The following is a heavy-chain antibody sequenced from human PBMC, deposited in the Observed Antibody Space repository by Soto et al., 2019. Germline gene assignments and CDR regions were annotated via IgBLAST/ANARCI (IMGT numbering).Heavy chain of an antibody. V-gene: IGHV3-73*01. CDR3: TRRYCTGAGCYSDY. Sequence: PGGSLRLSCAASGFTFSGSPMHWVRQASGKGLEWVGRIRSKANSYATAYAASVKGRFTISRDDSKNTAYLQMNSLKTEDTAVYYCTRRYCTGAGCYSDYWGQGTLVTVSS. J-gene: IGHJ4*02. D-gene: IGHD2-8*02. CDR2: IRSKANSYAT. CDR1: GFTFSGSP.